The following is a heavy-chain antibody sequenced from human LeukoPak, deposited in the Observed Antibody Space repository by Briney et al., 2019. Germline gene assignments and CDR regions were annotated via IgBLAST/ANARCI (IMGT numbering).Heavy chain of an antibody. Sequence: GGSLRLSCAASGFTFSDYWMTWVRQVPGKGLEWVANVGRDGSEKNYVDSVEGRLTISRDNAKKSLDLEMNSLRVEDTALYYCAKVGTWELQRVFENWGQGTLVTVSS. CDR2: VGRDGSEK. CDR3: AKVGTWELQRVFEN. D-gene: IGHD1-26*01. J-gene: IGHJ4*02. CDR1: GFTFSDYW. V-gene: IGHV3-7*01.